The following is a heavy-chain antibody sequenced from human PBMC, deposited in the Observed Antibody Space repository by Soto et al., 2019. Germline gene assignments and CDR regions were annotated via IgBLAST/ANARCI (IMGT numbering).Heavy chain of an antibody. CDR3: AKSLVVIAWFDP. CDR1: GFTFSSCA. V-gene: IGHV3-23*01. CDR2: IGGSGGST. D-gene: IGHD2-21*01. J-gene: IGHJ5*02. Sequence: EVQLLESGGGLVQPGGSLRLSCAASGFTFSSCAMTWVRQAPGKGLEWVSAIGGSGGSTYYADSVKGRFTISRDNSKNPLYLQMNSLIAEDTAVYYCAKSLVVIAWFDPWGQGTLVTVSS.